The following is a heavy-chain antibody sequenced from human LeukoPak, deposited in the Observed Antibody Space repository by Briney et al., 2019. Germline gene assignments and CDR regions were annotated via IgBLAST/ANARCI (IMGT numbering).Heavy chain of an antibody. CDR2: INHSGST. D-gene: IGHD6-13*01. Sequence: SETLSLTCAVYGGSFSGYYWSWIRQPPGKGLEWIGEINHSGSTNYNPSLKSRVTISVDTSKNQFSLKLSSVTAADTAVYYCARGGDSSSWYLARDLCYYYYYMDVWGKGTTVTVSS. CDR3: ARGGDSSSWYLARDLCYYYYYMDV. V-gene: IGHV4-34*01. J-gene: IGHJ6*03. CDR1: GGSFSGYY.